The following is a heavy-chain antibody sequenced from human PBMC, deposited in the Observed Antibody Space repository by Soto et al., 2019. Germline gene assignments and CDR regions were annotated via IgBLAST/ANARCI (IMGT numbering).Heavy chain of an antibody. CDR1: GYTSTSYG. V-gene: IGHV1-18*01. CDR3: ARDRPTRRGYSYGYGY. D-gene: IGHD5-18*01. CDR2: ISAYNGNT. J-gene: IGHJ4*02. Sequence: ASVKVSCKASGYTSTSYGISWVRQAPGQGLEWMGWISAYNGNTNYAQKLQGRVTMTTDTSTSTAYMELRSLRSDDTAVYYCARDRPTRRGYSYGYGYWGQGTLVTVSS.